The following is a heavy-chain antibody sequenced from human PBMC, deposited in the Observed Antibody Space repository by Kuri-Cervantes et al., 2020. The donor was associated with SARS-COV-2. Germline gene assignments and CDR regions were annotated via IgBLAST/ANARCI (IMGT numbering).Heavy chain of an antibody. Sequence: GSQRLSCTVSGGSISSGGYYWGWIRQPPGKGLEFIGTIYYDGRTYYNTSLKSRVTISVDTSKNQFSLKLSSVTAADTAVYYCARHDYWGQGTLVTVSS. CDR1: GGSISSGGYY. J-gene: IGHJ4*02. V-gene: IGHV4-39*01. CDR2: IYYDGRT. CDR3: ARHDY.